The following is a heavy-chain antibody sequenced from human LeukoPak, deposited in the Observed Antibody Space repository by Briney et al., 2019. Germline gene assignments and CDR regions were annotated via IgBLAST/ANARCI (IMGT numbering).Heavy chain of an antibody. CDR1: GFTFSSYA. J-gene: IGHJ4*02. CDR3: AKDYPENDKGDY. V-gene: IGHV3-23*01. D-gene: IGHD1-1*01. Sequence: GGSLRLSCAASGFTFSSYAMTWVRQAPGKGLEWVSAISDSGGSTYYADSVKGRFTISRDNSKSTLYLQMNSLRAEDTAVYYCAKDYPENDKGDYWGQGTLVTVPS. CDR2: ISDSGGST.